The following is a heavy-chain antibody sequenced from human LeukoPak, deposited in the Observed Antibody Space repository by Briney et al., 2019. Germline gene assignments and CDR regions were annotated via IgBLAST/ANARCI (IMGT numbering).Heavy chain of an antibody. V-gene: IGHV1-69*05. J-gene: IGHJ4*02. CDR3: ASEGIVGAITGGY. Sequence: ASVKVSCKASGGTFSSYAISWVRHAPGQGLEWMGRIIPIFGTANYAQKFQGRVTITTDESTSTAYMELSSLRSEDTAVYYCASEGIVGAITGGYWGQGTLVTVSS. D-gene: IGHD1-26*01. CDR1: GGTFSSYA. CDR2: IIPIFGTA.